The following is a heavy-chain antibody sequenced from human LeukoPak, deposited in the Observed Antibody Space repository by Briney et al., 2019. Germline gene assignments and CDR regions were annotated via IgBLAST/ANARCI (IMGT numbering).Heavy chain of an antibody. D-gene: IGHD5-18*01. CDR1: GVSINTCCYY. J-gene: IGHJ4*02. CDR3: ARGRSYGFDFDS. V-gene: IGHV4-61*01. Sequence: PSETLSLTCAVSGVSINTCCYYWTWLRQPPGKGLGWIGYKYYSGSTRYNSSLRSRLTISLDSSKNQFSLRLTSVTAADTAVYYCARGRSYGFDFDSWGPGTLVIVSS. CDR2: KYYSGST.